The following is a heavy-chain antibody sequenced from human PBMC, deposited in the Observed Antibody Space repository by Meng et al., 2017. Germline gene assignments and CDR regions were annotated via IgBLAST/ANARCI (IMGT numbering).Heavy chain of an antibody. J-gene: IGHJ4*02. CDR3: ARDRDSSGWSYYFDY. CDR1: EGTFSSYA. CDR2: IIPIFGTA. D-gene: IGHD6-19*01. Sequence: VQLLHSGAEVKKPGSSVKVSCKASEGTFSSYAISRVRQAPGQGLEWMGGIIPIFGTANYAQKFQGRVTITADKSTSTAYMELSSLRSEDTAVYYCARDRDSSGWSYYFDYWGQGTLVTVSS. V-gene: IGHV1-69*06.